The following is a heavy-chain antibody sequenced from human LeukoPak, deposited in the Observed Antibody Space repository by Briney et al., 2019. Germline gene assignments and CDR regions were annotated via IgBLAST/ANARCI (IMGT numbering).Heavy chain of an antibody. V-gene: IGHV4-30-4*07. CDR3: ARSRETYDYVWGSYRGFDY. CDR2: IFYTGST. J-gene: IGHJ4*02. D-gene: IGHD3-16*02. Sequence: SETLSLTCAASGGSISSGAYSWTWIRQPPGKGLEWIGYIFYTGSTYSNPSLTSRVTISVDTSKNHVSLRLSSVTAADTAVYYCARSRETYDYVWGSYRGFDYWGQGTLVTVSS. CDR1: GGSISSGAYS.